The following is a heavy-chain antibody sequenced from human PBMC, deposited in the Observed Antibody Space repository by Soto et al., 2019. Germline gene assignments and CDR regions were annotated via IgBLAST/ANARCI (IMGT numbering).Heavy chain of an antibody. Sequence: ASVKVSCKVSGYTLTELSMHWVRQAPGKGLEWMGGFDPEDGETIYAQKFQGRVTMIEDTSTDTAYMELSSLRSEDTAVYYCATGVPGIVGANGAASWFDPWGQGTLVTVSS. V-gene: IGHV1-24*01. CDR1: GYTLTELS. D-gene: IGHD1-26*01. CDR2: FDPEDGET. J-gene: IGHJ5*02. CDR3: ATGVPGIVGANGAASWFDP.